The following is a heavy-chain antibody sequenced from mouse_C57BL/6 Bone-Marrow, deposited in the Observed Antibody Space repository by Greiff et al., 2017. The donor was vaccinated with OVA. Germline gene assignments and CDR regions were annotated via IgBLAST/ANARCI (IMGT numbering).Heavy chain of an antibody. J-gene: IGHJ4*01. CDR1: GYSFTDYN. CDR3: ASPLLRGAMDY. D-gene: IGHD2-10*01. CDR2: INPNYGTT. Sequence: VHVKQSGPELVKPGASVKISCKASGYSFTDYNMNWVKQSNGKSLEWIGVINPNYGTTSYNQKFKGKATLTVDQSSSTAYMQLNSLTSEDSAVYYCASPLLRGAMDYWGQGTSVTVSS. V-gene: IGHV1-39*01.